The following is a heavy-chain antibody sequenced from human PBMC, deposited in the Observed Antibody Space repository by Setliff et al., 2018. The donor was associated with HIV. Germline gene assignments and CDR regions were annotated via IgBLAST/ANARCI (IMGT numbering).Heavy chain of an antibody. CDR3: AKLENGDEGGYVDV. V-gene: IGHV4-59*08. CDR2: IYYSGST. J-gene: IGHJ6*03. CDR1: GGSISNYY. Sequence: SETLSLTCTVSGGSISNYYWSWIRQPPGKGLEWIGYIYYSGSTTYNPSLESRVTISIDTSKNQFSLKLSSVTAADTAVYYCAKLENGDEGGYVDVWGKGTTVTVSS. D-gene: IGHD2-21*02.